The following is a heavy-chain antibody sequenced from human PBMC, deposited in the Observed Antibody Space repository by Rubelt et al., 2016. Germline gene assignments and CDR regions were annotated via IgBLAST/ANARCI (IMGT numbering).Heavy chain of an antibody. Sequence: QVQLVQSGAEVKKPGASVKVSCKASGYTFTGYYMHWVRQAPGQGLEWLGCINPNSGCTHYAQKCQSREPMTRDTSISTAYMELSRLRSDDTAVDYCARVYDSSDTYYFDYGGQGTLVTVSS. V-gene: IGHV1-2*02. CDR3: ARVYDSSDTYYFDY. J-gene: IGHJ4*02. CDR2: INPNSGCT. D-gene: IGHD3-22*01. CDR1: GYTFTGYY.